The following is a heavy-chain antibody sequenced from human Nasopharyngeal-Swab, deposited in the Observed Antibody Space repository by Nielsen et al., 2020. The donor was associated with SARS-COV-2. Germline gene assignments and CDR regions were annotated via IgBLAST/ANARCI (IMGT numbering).Heavy chain of an antibody. CDR3: ARGAPAAAFDY. V-gene: IGHV3-33*01. CDR1: GFTFSSYG. Sequence: GESLKISCAASGFTFSSYGMHWVRQAPGKGLEWAAVIWYDGSNKYYADSVKGRFTISRDNSKNTLYLQMNSLRAEDTAVYYCARGAPAAAFDYWGQGTLVTVSS. J-gene: IGHJ4*02. CDR2: IWYDGSNK. D-gene: IGHD2-2*01.